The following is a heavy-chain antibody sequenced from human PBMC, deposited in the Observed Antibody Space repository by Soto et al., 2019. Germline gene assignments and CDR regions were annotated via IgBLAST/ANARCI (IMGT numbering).Heavy chain of an antibody. D-gene: IGHD2-15*01. CDR1: GGSISSYY. CDR2: IYYSGST. V-gene: IGHV4-59*01. J-gene: IGHJ3*02. Sequence: ASETLSLTCAVYGGSISSYYWSWIRQPPGKGLEWIGYIYYSGSTNYNPSLKSRVTISVDTSKNQFSLKLSSVTAADTAVYYCARAGGYCSGGSCYHDAFDIWGQGTMVTVSS. CDR3: ARAGGYCSGGSCYHDAFDI.